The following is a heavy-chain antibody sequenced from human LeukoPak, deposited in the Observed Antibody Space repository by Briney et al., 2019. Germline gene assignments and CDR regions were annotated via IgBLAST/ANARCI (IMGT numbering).Heavy chain of an antibody. CDR1: GYRFTSYW. CDR3: ARTQDRIAARS. CDR2: IYPGDSDT. D-gene: IGHD6-13*01. J-gene: IGHJ4*02. V-gene: IGHV5-51*01. Sequence: GESLKISCKGSGYRFTSYWIGWVRQMPGKGLEWMGIIYPGDSDTRYSPSFQGQVTISADKSISTAYLQWSSLKASDTAIYYCARTQDRIAARSWGQGTLVTVSS.